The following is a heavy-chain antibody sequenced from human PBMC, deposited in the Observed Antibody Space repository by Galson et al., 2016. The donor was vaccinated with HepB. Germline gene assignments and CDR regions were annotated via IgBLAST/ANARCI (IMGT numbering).Heavy chain of an antibody. CDR1: GFTFSTSA. V-gene: IGHV3-30-3*01. CDR3: AKDGGYTYALGY. J-gene: IGHJ4*02. CDR2: ISSDGSNK. Sequence: SLRLSCAASGFTFSTSAVHWVRQAPGKGLEWVAVISSDGSNKFYADSVTGRFTISRDNSKDTLYLQMNSLRAEDTAVYYCAKDGGYTYALGYWGRGTLVTVSS. D-gene: IGHD5-18*01.